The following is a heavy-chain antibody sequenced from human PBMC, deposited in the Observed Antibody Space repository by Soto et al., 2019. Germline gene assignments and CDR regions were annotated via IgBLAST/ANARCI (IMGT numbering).Heavy chain of an antibody. J-gene: IGHJ6*02. D-gene: IGHD4-17*01. CDR1: GGSISSSSYY. CDR3: RVWDGDASFYYYYGMDV. Sequence: QLQLQESGPGLVKPSETLSLTCTVSGGSISSSSYYWGWIRQPPGKGLEWIGSIYYSGSTYYNPSLKRRVTISVDTSQNQFSLKLSSVTAADTAVYYCRVWDGDASFYYYYGMDVWGQGTTVTVSS. V-gene: IGHV4-39*01. CDR2: IYYSGST.